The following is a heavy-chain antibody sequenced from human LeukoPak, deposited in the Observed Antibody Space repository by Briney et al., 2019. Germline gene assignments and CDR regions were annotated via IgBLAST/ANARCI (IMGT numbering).Heavy chain of an antibody. CDR2: IIPILGIA. Sequence: SVKVSCKASGGTFSSYTISWVRQAPGQGLEWMGRIIPILGIANYAQKFQGRVTITADKSTSTAYMELSRLRSEDTAVYYCARAPGISQAADYWGQGTLVTVSS. D-gene: IGHD2-15*01. V-gene: IGHV1-69*02. CDR1: GGTFSSYT. J-gene: IGHJ4*02. CDR3: ARAPGISQAADY.